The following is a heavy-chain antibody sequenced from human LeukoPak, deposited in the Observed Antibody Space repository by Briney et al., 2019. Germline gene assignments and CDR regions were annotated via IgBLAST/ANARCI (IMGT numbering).Heavy chain of an antibody. D-gene: IGHD7-27*01. CDR3: ARGPPNWGYDY. V-gene: IGHV1-8*01. CDR2: MSPNSGNT. CDR1: GYTFTSYD. J-gene: IGHJ4*02. Sequence: ASVTVSCKASGYTFTSYDINWVRQATGQGLEWMGWMSPNSGNTGYAQKFHGRVTMNRSTSMSTAYMELSSLRSEDTAVYYCARGPPNWGYDYWGQGTLVTVSS.